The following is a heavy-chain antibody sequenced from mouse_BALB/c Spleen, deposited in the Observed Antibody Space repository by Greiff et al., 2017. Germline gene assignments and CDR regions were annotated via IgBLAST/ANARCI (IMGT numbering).Heavy chain of an antibody. J-gene: IGHJ4*01. CDR1: GFTFSSYA. Sequence: EVKLMESGGGLVKPGGSLKLSCAASGFTFSSYAMSWVRQTPEKRLEWVATISSGGSYTYYPDSVKGRFTISRDNAKNTLYLQMSSLRSEDTAMYYCARKDGNGAMDYWGQGTSVTVSS. V-gene: IGHV5-9-3*01. CDR2: ISSGGSYT. CDR3: ARKDGNGAMDY. D-gene: IGHD2-1*01.